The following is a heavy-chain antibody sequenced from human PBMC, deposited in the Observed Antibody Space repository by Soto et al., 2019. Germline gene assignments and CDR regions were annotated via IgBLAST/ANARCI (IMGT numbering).Heavy chain of an antibody. J-gene: IGHJ3*02. CDR2: IYYSGST. V-gene: IGHV4-59*08. CDR1: GGSISSYY. D-gene: IGHD3-10*01. CDR3: ARLLLGGAFDI. Sequence: SETLSLTCTVSGGSISSYYWSWIRQPPGKGLEWIGYIYYSGSTNYNPSLKSRVTISVDTSKNQFSLKLSSVTAADTAVYYCARLLLGGAFDIWGQGTMVTVSS.